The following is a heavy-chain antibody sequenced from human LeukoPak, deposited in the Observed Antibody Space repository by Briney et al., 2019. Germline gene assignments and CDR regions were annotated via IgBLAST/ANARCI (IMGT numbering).Heavy chain of an antibody. V-gene: IGHV3-30-3*01. CDR2: ISYDGSNK. CDR1: GFTFSSYA. J-gene: IGHJ4*02. D-gene: IGHD3-10*01. Sequence: GGSLRLSCAASGFTFSSYAMHWVRQAPGKGLEWVAVISYDGSNKYYADSVKGRFTISRDNSKNTLYLQMNSLRAEDTAVYYCAKDHISLLRGPIMSPESGRLDSWGQGTLVTVSS. CDR3: AKDHISLLRGPIMSPESGRLDS.